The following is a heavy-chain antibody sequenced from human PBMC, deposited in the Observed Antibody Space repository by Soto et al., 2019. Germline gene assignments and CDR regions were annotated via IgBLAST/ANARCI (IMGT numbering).Heavy chain of an antibody. V-gene: IGHV3-33*01. D-gene: IGHD3-9*01. CDR2: IWYDGSNK. J-gene: IGHJ4*02. Sequence: GGSLRLSCAASGVTFSSYGMHWVRQATGKGLEWVAVIWYDGSNKYYADSVKGRFTISRDNSKNTLYLQMNSLRAEDTAVYYCARERSILTGYVDYWGQGTLVTVSS. CDR1: GVTFSSYG. CDR3: ARERSILTGYVDY.